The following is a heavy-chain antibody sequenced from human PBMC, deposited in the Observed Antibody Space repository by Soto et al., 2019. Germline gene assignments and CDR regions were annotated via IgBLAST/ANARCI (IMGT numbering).Heavy chain of an antibody. CDR1: GFTFSSYW. D-gene: IGHD3-3*01. J-gene: IGHJ6*02. CDR3: ARDREYYDFWSGYYTEAPYYYYYGMDV. CDR2: INSDGSST. Sequence: LRLSCAASGFTFSSYWMHWVRQAPWKGLVWVSRINSDGSSTSYADSVKGRFTISRDNAKNTLYLQMNSLRAEDTAVYYCARDREYYDFWSGYYTEAPYYYYYGMDVWGQGTTVTVSS. V-gene: IGHV3-74*01.